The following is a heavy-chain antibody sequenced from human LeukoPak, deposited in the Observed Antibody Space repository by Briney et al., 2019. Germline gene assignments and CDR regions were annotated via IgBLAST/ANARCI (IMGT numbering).Heavy chain of an antibody. D-gene: IGHD4-23*01. J-gene: IGHJ3*02. CDR2: INPNGGGT. CDR1: GYTFTAYL. V-gene: IGHV1-2*02. Sequence: EASVKVSCKASGYTFTAYLMHWVRQAPGQGPEWMAWINPNGGGTNCAEKFQGRVTMTRDTSISTAYMELSRLSSDDTAIYYCARDSVYYGGPGAPDIWGQGTMVTVSS. CDR3: ARDSVYYGGPGAPDI.